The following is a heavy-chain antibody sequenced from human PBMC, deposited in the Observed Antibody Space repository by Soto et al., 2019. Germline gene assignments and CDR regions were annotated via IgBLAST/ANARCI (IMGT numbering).Heavy chain of an antibody. CDR2: INPSIGTT. D-gene: IGHD1-26*01. V-gene: IGHV1-46*03. J-gene: IGHJ4*02. CDR1: GYTFTCQN. Sequence: ASVKASCKASGYTFTCQNMHWVRQAPGQGLEWMGVINPSIGTTTYAQKFQGRVTMTSDTSTSSVYMEVSSLRSEDTAVYYCISTLGARFDYWGQGTLVTSPQ. CDR3: ISTLGARFDY.